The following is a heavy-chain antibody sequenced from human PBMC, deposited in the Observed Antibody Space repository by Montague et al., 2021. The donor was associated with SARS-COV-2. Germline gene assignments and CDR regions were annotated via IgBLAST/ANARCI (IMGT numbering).Heavy chain of an antibody. CDR2: ISGNGDTT. CDR1: GFTFSIYA. D-gene: IGHD2-2*02. V-gene: IGHV3-23*01. J-gene: IGHJ4*02. CDR3: ARSLGYCTRASCYTLDY. Sequence: SLRLSCAASGFTFSIYAMTWVRQAPGKGLEWVSSISGNGDTTYYADSVKGRFTIPRDNSDNTLYLQMNSLRAEDTAVYYCARSLGYCTRASCYTLDYWGQGTLVTVSS.